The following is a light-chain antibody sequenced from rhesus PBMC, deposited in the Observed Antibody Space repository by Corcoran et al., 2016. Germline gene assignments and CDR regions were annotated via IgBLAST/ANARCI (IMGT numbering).Light chain of an antibody. CDR2: AAS. J-gene: IGKJ2*01. Sequence: DIQMTQSPSSLSASVGDRLTVTFRASQDIYKELSWYQQRPGKAPTLLIFAASTLQTGVSSRFSGSVSGTYFTLTISSLQPEDVETYYCLQDYTTPYRFGQGSKLEIK. V-gene: IGKV1-94*01. CDR1: QDIYKE. CDR3: LQDYTTPYR.